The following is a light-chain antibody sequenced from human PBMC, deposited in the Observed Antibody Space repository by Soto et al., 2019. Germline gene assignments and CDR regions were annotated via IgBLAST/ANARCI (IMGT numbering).Light chain of an antibody. J-gene: IGKJ4*01. CDR1: QSASSSY. Sequence: EIVLTQSPGTLSLSQGERATLSCRASQSASSSYLAWYQQKPGQAPRLLIYDASNRATGIPARFSGSGSGTDFTLTISSLEPEDFAVYYCQQRSNWLTFGGGTKVDIK. CDR2: DAS. V-gene: IGKV3D-20*02. CDR3: QQRSNWLT.